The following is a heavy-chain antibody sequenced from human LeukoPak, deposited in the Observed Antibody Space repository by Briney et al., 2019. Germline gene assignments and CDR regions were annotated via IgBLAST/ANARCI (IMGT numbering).Heavy chain of an antibody. CDR3: ARGDYYYYYYMDV. V-gene: IGHV1-2*06. CDR2: INPNSGGT. CDR1: GYTFTGYY. J-gene: IGHJ6*03. Sequence: GASVKVSCKASGYTFTGYYMHWVRQAPGQGLEWMGRINPNSGGTNYAQKFQGRVTMTRDTSISTAYMELSRLRSDDTAVYYCARGDYYYYYYMDVWGKGTTVTVSS.